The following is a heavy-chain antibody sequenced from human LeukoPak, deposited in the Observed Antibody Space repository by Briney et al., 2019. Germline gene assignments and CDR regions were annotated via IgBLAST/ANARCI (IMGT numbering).Heavy chain of an antibody. CDR2: IKQDGSEK. J-gene: IGHJ4*02. V-gene: IGHV3-7*03. Sequence: GGSLRLSCAASRFTFSSFWMSWVRQAPGKGLEWVANIKQDGSEKYYVDSVKGRFTISRDNAKKSLYLQVNSLRAEDTAVYYCARDKGSDEGSKFDYWGQGTLVTVSS. CDR3: ARDKGSDEGSKFDY. CDR1: RFTFSSFW.